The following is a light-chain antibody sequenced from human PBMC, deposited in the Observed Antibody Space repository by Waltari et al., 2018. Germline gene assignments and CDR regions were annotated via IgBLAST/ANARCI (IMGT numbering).Light chain of an antibody. CDR3: QQYRDTPYT. Sequence: DIVMTQSPDSLAVSLGERATIHCKSSQSIFYSSNNKDYLAWYLLKPGQPPKLLIYWASTRESGVPDRFSGSGTGTDFTLTISSLQTEDVATYYCQQYRDTPYTFGQGTKVDIK. V-gene: IGKV4-1*01. J-gene: IGKJ2*01. CDR2: WAS. CDR1: QSIFYSSNNKDY.